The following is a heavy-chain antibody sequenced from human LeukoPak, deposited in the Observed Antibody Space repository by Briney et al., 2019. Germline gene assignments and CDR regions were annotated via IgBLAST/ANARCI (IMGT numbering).Heavy chain of an antibody. Sequence: HPGGSLRLSCAASGFTFTDYWMSWVRQAPGKGLEWVAFIRKRGIETNYVDSVKGRFTITRDNARNSLFLQMNSLRAEDTAVYYCARDTAVAGTGRWFDPWGQGTLVTVSS. CDR1: GFTFTDYW. V-gene: IGHV3-7*01. J-gene: IGHJ5*02. CDR3: ARDTAVAGTGRWFDP. CDR2: IRKRGIET. D-gene: IGHD6-19*01.